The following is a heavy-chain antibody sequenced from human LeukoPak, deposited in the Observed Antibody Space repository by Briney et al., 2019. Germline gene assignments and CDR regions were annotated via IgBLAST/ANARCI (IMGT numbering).Heavy chain of an antibody. J-gene: IGHJ5*02. CDR3: AREEYGFDP. Sequence: GASVKVSCKASGYTFINYYMHWVRQAPGQGLEWMGWINPKSGGTNYAQKFQGRVTMTRDTSIHTAYMELSRLRSDDTAVYYCAREEYGFDPWGQGTLVTVSS. V-gene: IGHV1-2*02. CDR1: GYTFINYY. D-gene: IGHD2-2*01. CDR2: INPKSGGT.